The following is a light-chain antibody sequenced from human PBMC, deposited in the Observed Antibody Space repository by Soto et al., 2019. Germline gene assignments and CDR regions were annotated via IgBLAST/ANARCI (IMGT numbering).Light chain of an antibody. CDR2: EAS. CDR1: HFISSL. J-gene: IGKJ1*01. Sequence: DIQVTQSPSTLSASVGDRITITCRASHFISSLLAWYQQKPGKAPKLLIYEASTLQSGVPSRFSGSGSGTEFTLTISSLQTDDVATYYCQQYENFGQGTKVEI. V-gene: IGKV1-5*03. CDR3: QQYEN.